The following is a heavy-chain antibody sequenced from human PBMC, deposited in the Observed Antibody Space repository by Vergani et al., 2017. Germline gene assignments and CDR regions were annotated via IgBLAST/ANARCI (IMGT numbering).Heavy chain of an antibody. V-gene: IGHV3-15*01. Sequence: EVQPVESGGGLVKPGGSLRLSCTTSGFTFSSAWMSWVRQAPGKGLEWVARIRPKTDGETTDYAAPVKGRFTISRDDSKNTLYLQMNSLKTEDTAVYYCTAPTEWELRYYCDYWGQGTLVTVS. CDR1: GFTFSSAW. CDR2: IRPKTDGETT. J-gene: IGHJ4*02. CDR3: TAPTEWELRYYCDY. D-gene: IGHD3-9*01.